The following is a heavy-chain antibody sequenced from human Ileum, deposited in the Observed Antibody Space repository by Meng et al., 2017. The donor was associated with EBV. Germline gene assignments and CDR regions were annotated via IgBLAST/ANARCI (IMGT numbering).Heavy chain of an antibody. CDR1: GDSFNSPDYY. J-gene: IGHJ4*02. CDR3: ARSPYSGSALPFFDY. D-gene: IGHD1-26*01. Sequence: QVQLQKSGPGPLKPHKTLSPTCTVSGDSFNSPDYYWSWIRQPPEKGLEWIGYIYYSGSTYYNPSLKSRVSISGDTSNKQFSLKLTSVTAADTAVYYCARSPYSGSALPFFDYWGQGSLVTVSS. CDR2: IYYSGST. V-gene: IGHV4-30-4*01.